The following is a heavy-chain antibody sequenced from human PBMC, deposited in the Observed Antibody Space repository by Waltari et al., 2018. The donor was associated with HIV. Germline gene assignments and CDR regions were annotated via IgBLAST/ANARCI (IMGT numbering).Heavy chain of an antibody. D-gene: IGHD3-10*01. CDR2: IIPIFSTA. CDR1: GGTFSRYA. J-gene: IGHJ4*02. V-gene: IGHV1-69*01. Sequence: QVQLVQSGAEGKKAGSSVKVSCKASGGTFSRYAISWVRHASGQGLEWMVGIIPIFSTANYAQKFQGRLTITADESTSTAYMELSSLRSEDTAIYYCARVPITMVRGVRYGTFDYWGQGTLVTVSS. CDR3: ARVPITMVRGVRYGTFDY.